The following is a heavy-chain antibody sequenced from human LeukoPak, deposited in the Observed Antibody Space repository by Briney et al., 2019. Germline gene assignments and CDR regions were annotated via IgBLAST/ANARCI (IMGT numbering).Heavy chain of an antibody. CDR1: VYTFTIYD. D-gene: IGHD3-10*01. J-gene: IGHJ5*02. CDR2: MNPNSGNT. V-gene: IGHV1-8*01. Sequence: ASVTVSFTSSVYTFTIYDINWVRQATGQALGWMGWMNPNSGNTGYAQKFQGSVTITRNTSISTDYMELSRLRSEATAVQYFSGRRGSGWCHHWGQGTLVTVSS. CDR3: SGRRGSGWCHH.